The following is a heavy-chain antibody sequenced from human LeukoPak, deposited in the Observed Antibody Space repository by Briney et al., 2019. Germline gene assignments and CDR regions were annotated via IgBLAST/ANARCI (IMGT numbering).Heavy chain of an antibody. D-gene: IGHD2-2*01. CDR1: GFTFSSYG. CDR3: ATPVVPAAIHDAFDI. Sequence: GGSLRLSCAASGFTFSSYGMHWVRQAPGKGLEWVAFIRYDGSNKYYADSVKGRFTISRDNSKNTLYLQMNSLRAEDTAVYYCATPVVPAAIHDAFDIWGQGTMVTVSS. V-gene: IGHV3-30*02. J-gene: IGHJ3*02. CDR2: IRYDGSNK.